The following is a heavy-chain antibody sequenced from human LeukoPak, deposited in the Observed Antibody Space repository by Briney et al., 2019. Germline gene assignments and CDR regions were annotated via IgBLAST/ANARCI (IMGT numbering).Heavy chain of an antibody. CDR1: GGSVSSGSYY. Sequence: SETLSLTCTVSGGSVSSGSYYWSWIRQPPGKGLEWIGYIYYSGSTNYNPSLKSRVTISVDTSKNQFSLKLSSVTAADTAVYYCARDRRSIAAVHADYYYYYGMDGWGPRDHGHRLL. V-gene: IGHV4-61*01. J-gene: IGHJ6*01. CDR3: ARDRRSIAAVHADYYYYYGMDG. CDR2: IYYSGST. D-gene: IGHD6-6*01.